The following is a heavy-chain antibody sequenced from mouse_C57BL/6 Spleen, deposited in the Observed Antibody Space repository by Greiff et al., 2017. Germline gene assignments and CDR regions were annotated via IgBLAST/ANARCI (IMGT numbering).Heavy chain of an antibody. CDR2: IRLKSDNYAT. D-gene: IGHD2-4*01. J-gene: IGHJ2*01. V-gene: IGHV6-3*01. CDR3: TGRIRLRDYFDY. CDR1: GFTFSNYW. Sequence: EVQLVESGGGLVQPGGSMKLSCVASGFTFSNYWMNWVRQSPEKGLEWVAQIRLKSDNYATHYAESVKGRFTISRDDSKSSVYLQMNILRAEDTGIYYCTGRIRLRDYFDYWGQGTTLTVSS.